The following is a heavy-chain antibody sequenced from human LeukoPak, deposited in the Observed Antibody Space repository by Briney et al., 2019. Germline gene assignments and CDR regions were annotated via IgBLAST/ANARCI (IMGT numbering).Heavy chain of an antibody. CDR3: ARDSRYGSGSPPGFGY. J-gene: IGHJ4*02. Sequence: PSETLSLTCTVSGGSISSYYWSWIRQPAGKGLEWIGRIYTSGSTNYNPSLKSRVTMSVDTSKNQFSLKLSSVTAADTAVYYCARDSRYGSGSPPGFGYWGQGTLVTVSS. V-gene: IGHV4-4*07. D-gene: IGHD3-10*01. CDR1: GGSISSYY. CDR2: IYTSGST.